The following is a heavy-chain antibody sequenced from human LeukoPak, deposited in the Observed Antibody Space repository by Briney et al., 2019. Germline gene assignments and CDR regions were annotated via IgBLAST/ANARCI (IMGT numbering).Heavy chain of an antibody. CDR3: AKNGGDSYGTGHFDY. V-gene: IGHV3-23*01. Sequence: GGSLRLSCAASGFSFSSYAMTWVRQAPGKGLKWVSAIGGSGAGTYYAASVKGRFTISRDNSKNTLYLQMNSLRVEDTAVYYCAKNGGDSYGTGHFDYWGQGTLVTVSS. CDR1: GFSFSSYA. CDR2: IGGSGAGT. D-gene: IGHD5-18*01. J-gene: IGHJ4*02.